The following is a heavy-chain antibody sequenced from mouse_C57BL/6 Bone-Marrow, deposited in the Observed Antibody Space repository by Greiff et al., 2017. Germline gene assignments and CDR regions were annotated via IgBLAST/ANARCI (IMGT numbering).Heavy chain of an antibody. Sequence: QVQLQQPGAELVKPGASVKLSCKASGYTFTSYWMQWVKQRPGQGLEWIGEIDPSDSYTNYNQKFKGKATLTVDTSTSTAYMQLSSLTSGDSAVYYCAGCGKFITTVVGAMDYWGQGTSVTVSS. CDR1: GYTFTSYW. J-gene: IGHJ4*01. D-gene: IGHD1-1*01. CDR2: IDPSDSYT. CDR3: AGCGKFITTVVGAMDY. V-gene: IGHV1-50*01.